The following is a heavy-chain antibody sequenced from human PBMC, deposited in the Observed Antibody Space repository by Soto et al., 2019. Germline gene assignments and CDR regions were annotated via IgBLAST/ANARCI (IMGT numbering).Heavy chain of an antibody. J-gene: IGHJ5*02. D-gene: IGHD6-6*01. CDR3: ARYRRSESNSFWFAP. CDR2: INHSGST. CDR1: GGSFSGYY. V-gene: IGHV4-34*01. Sequence: SETLSLTCAVYGGSFSGYYWSWIRQPPGKGLEWIGEINHSGSTNYNPSLKSRVTISVDTSKNQFSLKLSSVTAADTAVYYCARYRRSESNSFWFAPWGQGTLVTVSS.